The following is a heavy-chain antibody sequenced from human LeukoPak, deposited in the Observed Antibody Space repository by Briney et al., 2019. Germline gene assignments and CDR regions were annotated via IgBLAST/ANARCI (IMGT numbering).Heavy chain of an antibody. D-gene: IGHD1-20*01. CDR1: GGTFSSYA. V-gene: IGHV1-69*04. CDR2: IIPILGIA. CDR3: ARGLYITGTTVLIY. J-gene: IGHJ4*02. Sequence: GASVKVPCKASGGTFSSYAISWVRQAPGQGLEWMGRIIPILGIANYAQKFQGRVTITADKSTSTAYMELSSLRSEDTAVYYCARGLYITGTTVLIYWGQGTLVTVSS.